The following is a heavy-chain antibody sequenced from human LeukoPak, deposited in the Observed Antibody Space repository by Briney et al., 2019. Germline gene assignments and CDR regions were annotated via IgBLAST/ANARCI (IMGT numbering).Heavy chain of an antibody. Sequence: SETLSLTCTVSGGSISSYYWSWIRQPPGKGLEWIGYIYYSGSTNYNPSLKSRVTISVDTSKNQFSLKLSSVTAADTAVYYCARDPGITMVRGVIWSYGMDVRGKGTTVTVSS. CDR1: GGSISSYY. J-gene: IGHJ6*04. D-gene: IGHD3-10*01. V-gene: IGHV4-59*01. CDR2: IYYSGST. CDR3: ARDPGITMVRGVIWSYGMDV.